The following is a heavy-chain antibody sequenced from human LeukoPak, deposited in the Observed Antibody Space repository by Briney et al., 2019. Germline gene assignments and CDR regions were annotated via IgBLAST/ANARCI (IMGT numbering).Heavy chain of an antibody. D-gene: IGHD4-17*01. J-gene: IGHJ4*02. CDR2: IIPILGIA. CDR1: GYTFTNYG. CDR3: ALGADYGVYDY. V-gene: IGHV1-69*04. Sequence: VASVKVSCKASGYTFTNYGISWVRQAPGQGLEWMGRIIPILGIANYAQKFQGRVTITADKSTSTAYMELSSLRSEDTAVYYCALGADYGVYDYWGQGTLVTVSS.